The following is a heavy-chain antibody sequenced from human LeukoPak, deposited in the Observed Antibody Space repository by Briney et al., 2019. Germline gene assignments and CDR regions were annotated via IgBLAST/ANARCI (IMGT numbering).Heavy chain of an antibody. CDR1: GGTLSTYA. V-gene: IGHV1-69*13. CDR2: IIPIFGTA. D-gene: IGHD3-10*01. J-gene: IGHJ6*03. Sequence: SVKVSCKASGGTLSTYAISWVRQAPGQGLEWMGGIIPIFGTANYAQKLQGRVTITADESTSTAYMELSSLRSEDTAVYYCARALHYGSGSLGYMGVWGKGTTVTISS. CDR3: ARALHYGSGSLGYMGV.